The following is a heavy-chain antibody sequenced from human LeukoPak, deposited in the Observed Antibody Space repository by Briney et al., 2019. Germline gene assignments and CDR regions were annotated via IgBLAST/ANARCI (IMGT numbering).Heavy chain of an antibody. J-gene: IGHJ4*02. CDR2: ISYDGSNK. Sequence: GGSLRLSCAASGFTFSSYGMHWVRQAPGKGLEWVAVISYDGSNKYYADSVKGRFTISRDNSRNTLYLQMNSLRAEDTAVYHCARDIAARRLDYWGQGALVIVSS. CDR3: ARDIAARRLDY. CDR1: GFTFSSYG. V-gene: IGHV3-30*03. D-gene: IGHD6-6*01.